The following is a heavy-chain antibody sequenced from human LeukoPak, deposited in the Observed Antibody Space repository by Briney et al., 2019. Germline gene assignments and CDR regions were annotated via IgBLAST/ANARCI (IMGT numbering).Heavy chain of an antibody. CDR3: AKVDYYYYYGMDV. Sequence: GGSLRLSCAASGFTFSSYGMHWVRQAPGRGLEWVAVISYDGSNKYYADSVKGRFTISRDNSKNTLYLQMNSLRAEDTAVYYCAKVDYYYYYGMDVWAKGPRSPSP. CDR2: ISYDGSNK. J-gene: IGHJ6*02. CDR1: GFTFSSYG. V-gene: IGHV3-30*18.